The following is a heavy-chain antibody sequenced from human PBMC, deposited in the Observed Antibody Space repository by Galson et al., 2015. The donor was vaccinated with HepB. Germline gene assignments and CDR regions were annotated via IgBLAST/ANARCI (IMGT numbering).Heavy chain of an antibody. V-gene: IGHV3-53*01. CDR1: GFTVSGNY. D-gene: IGHD5-18*01. J-gene: IGHJ4*02. CDR2: IYTSGST. CDR3: ARLHSSPYYFDF. Sequence: SLRLSCAASGFTVSGNYLSWVRQAPGKGLEWVSVIYTSGSTYYADSVKGRFTISRDNSKNTLYLQMNSLRAEDTAMYYCARLHSSPYYFDFWGQGTLVTVSS.